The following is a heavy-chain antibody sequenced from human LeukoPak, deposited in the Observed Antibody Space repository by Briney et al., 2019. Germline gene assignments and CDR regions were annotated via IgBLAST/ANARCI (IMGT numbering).Heavy chain of an antibody. V-gene: IGHV1-24*01. J-gene: IGHJ6*03. CDR3: ARGITMVRGKTNYYYYYYMDV. CDR1: GYTLTELC. D-gene: IGHD3-10*01. Sequence: ASVKVSCKVSGYTLTELCIHWVRQAPGKGLEWMGGFDPEENKRIYAQKFQGRVTITADESTSTAYMELSSLRSEDTAVYYCARGITMVRGKTNYYYYYYMDVWGKGTTVTISS. CDR2: FDPEENKR.